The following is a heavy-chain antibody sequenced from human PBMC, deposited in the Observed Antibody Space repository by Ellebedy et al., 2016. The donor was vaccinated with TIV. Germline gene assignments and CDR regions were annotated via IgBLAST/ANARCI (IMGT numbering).Heavy chain of an antibody. Sequence: GESLKISCVASGFRFSDFWMNRVRQSPEKGLELVANLKHDGGEAYYPDSVQGRFTVSRDNAKNSLYLQMNSLRAEDTAVYYCTRDPERSPDLWGQGARVIVSS. CDR3: TRDPERSPDL. D-gene: IGHD1-14*01. J-gene: IGHJ4*02. CDR2: LKHDGGEA. CDR1: GFRFSDFW. V-gene: IGHV3-7*01.